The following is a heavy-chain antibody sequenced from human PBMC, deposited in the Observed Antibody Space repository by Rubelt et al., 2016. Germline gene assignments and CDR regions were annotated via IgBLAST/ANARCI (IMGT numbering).Heavy chain of an antibody. Sequence: VQLVESGGGVVQPGTSLRLSCAASGFTFSNAWMSRVRQAPGKGLEWVGRIKSKTGGGKTDYAAPVKGRFTISRDDSKNTLYLQMNSLKTKDTAVYYCTTDRYYYDSSGFPWFDPWGQGTLVTVSS. CDR1: GFTFSNAW. CDR3: TTDRYYYDSSGFPWFDP. CDR2: IKSKTGGGKT. D-gene: IGHD3-22*01. J-gene: IGHJ5*02. V-gene: IGHV3-15*01.